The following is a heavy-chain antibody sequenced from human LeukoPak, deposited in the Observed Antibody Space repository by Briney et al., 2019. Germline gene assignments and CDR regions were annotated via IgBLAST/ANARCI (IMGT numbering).Heavy chain of an antibody. Sequence: SGTLSLTCAVSGGSISSSNWWSWVRQPPGKGLEWIGEIYHSGSTNYNPSLKSRVTISVDTSKNQFSLKLSSVTAADTAVYYCARKGTYYDFWSGYYTGMWAFDYWGQGTLVTVSS. CDR2: IYHSGST. D-gene: IGHD3-3*01. CDR3: ARKGTYYDFWSGYYTGMWAFDY. J-gene: IGHJ4*02. CDR1: GGSISSSNW. V-gene: IGHV4-4*02.